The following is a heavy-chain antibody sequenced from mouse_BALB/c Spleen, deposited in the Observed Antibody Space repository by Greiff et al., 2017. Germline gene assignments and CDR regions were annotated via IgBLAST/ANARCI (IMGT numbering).Heavy chain of an antibody. CDR1: GYSFTGYF. Sequence: DVKLVESGPELVKPGASVKISCKASGYSFTGYFMNWVKQSHGKSLEWIGRINPYNGDTFYNQKFKGKATLTVDKSSSTAHMELLSLTSEDSAVYYCGRSVMGLRRDAMDYWGQGTSVTVSS. J-gene: IGHJ4*01. D-gene: IGHD2-4*01. CDR3: GRSVMGLRRDAMDY. V-gene: IGHV1-37*01. CDR2: INPYNGDT.